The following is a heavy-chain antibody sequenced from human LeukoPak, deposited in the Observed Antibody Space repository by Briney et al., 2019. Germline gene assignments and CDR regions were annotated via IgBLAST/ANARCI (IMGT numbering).Heavy chain of an antibody. D-gene: IGHD2-2*01. J-gene: IGHJ6*03. CDR1: GYSFTSYW. CDR2: IYPGDSDT. V-gene: IGHV5-51*01. CDR3: ASGPKFCSSTSCSWYYYYYMDV. Sequence: PGESLKISCKGSGYSFTSYWIGWVRQMPGKGLEWMGIIYPGDSDTRYSPSFQGQVTISADKSISTAYLQWSSLKASDTAMYYCASGPKFCSSTSCSWYYYYYMDVWGKGTTVTVSS.